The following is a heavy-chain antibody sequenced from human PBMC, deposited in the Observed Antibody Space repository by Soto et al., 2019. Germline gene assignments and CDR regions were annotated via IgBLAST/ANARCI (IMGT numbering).Heavy chain of an antibody. Sequence: ASVKVSCKASGCTFSDYESNWGRQAPGQGLEWMGWMNPKSGNTGYAQKFQGRVTMTRNTSISTAYMELSSLRSEDTAVYYCARGIAAAGTWGQGTLVTVSS. J-gene: IGHJ4*02. CDR1: GCTFSDYE. D-gene: IGHD6-13*01. V-gene: IGHV1-8*01. CDR2: MNPKSGNT. CDR3: ARGIAAAGT.